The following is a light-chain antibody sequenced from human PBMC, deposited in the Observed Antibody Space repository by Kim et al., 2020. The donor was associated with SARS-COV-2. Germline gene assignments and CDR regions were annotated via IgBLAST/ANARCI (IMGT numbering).Light chain of an antibody. CDR3: QKCDSAPWT. CDR1: QDIVNY. Sequence: VSVCARVTFALRAGQDIVNYLAWFQLKPTKTPKLLISAASALQPGVPSRFSGSGSGTDFTLTVTSLQPEDVATYYSQKCDSAPWTFGQGTKV. J-gene: IGKJ1*01. V-gene: IGKV1-27*01. CDR2: AAS.